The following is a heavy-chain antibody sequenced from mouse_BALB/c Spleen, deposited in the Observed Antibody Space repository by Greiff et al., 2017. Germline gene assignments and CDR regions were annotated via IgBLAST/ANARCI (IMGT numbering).Heavy chain of an antibody. V-gene: IGHV5-6-3*01. CDR3: ARDEGWLLPLAY. Sequence: EVQRVESGGGLVQPGGSLKLSCAASGFTFSSYGMSWVRQTPDKRLELVATINSNGGSTYYPDSVKGRFTISRDNAKNTLYLQMSSLKSEDTAMYYCARDEGWLLPLAYWGQGTLVTVSA. D-gene: IGHD2-3*01. J-gene: IGHJ3*01. CDR1: GFTFSSYG. CDR2: INSNGGST.